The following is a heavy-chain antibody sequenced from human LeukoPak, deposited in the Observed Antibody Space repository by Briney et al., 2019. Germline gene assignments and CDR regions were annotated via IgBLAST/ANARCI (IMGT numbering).Heavy chain of an antibody. Sequence: GASVKVSCKASGYTFTSYGISWVRQAPGQGLEWMGWISAYNGNTNYAQKLQGRVTMTTDTSTSTAYMELRSLRSDDTAVYYCARQQSRSLELGGFDYWGQGTLVTVSS. V-gene: IGHV1-18*01. D-gene: IGHD1-7*01. CDR3: ARQQSRSLELGGFDY. CDR2: ISAYNGNT. CDR1: GYTFTSYG. J-gene: IGHJ4*02.